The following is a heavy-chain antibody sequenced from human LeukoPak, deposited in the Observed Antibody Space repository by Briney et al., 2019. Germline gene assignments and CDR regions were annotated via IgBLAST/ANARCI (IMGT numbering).Heavy chain of an antibody. D-gene: IGHD6-13*01. CDR1: GYSFTSYW. CDR2: IYPGDSDT. V-gene: IGHV5-51*01. CDR3: ARRNSPYSSNINWFDP. Sequence: GESLKISCKGSGYSFTSYWIGWVRQMPGKGLEWMGIIYPGDSDTRYSPSFQGQVTISADKSISTAYLQWSSLKASDTAMYYCARRNSPYSSNINWFDPWGQGTLVTVSS. J-gene: IGHJ5*02.